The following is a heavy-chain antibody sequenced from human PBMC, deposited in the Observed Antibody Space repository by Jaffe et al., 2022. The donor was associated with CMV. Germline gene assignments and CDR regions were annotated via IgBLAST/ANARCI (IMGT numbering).Heavy chain of an antibody. Sequence: QVQLQESGPGLVKPSQTLSLTCTVSGGSISSGGYYWSWIRQHPGKGLEWIGYIYYSGSTYYNPSLKSRVTISVDTSKNQFSLKLSSVTAADTAVYYCARDSAYYYDSSGYYPGQGGHFDYWGQGTLVTVSS. D-gene: IGHD3-22*01. V-gene: IGHV4-31*03. CDR2: IYYSGST. CDR1: GGSISSGGYY. CDR3: ARDSAYYYDSSGYYPGQGGHFDY. J-gene: IGHJ4*02.